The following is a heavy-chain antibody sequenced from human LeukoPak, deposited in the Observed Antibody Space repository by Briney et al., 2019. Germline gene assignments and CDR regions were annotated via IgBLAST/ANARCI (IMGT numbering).Heavy chain of an antibody. CDR3: ARDGAAECHNLVTDAFDI. CDR2: MYTNGNT. J-gene: IGHJ3*02. D-gene: IGHD6-13*01. Sequence: PSETLSLTCTVSGGSISTYYWSWIRQPAGMGLEWIGRMYTNGNTHYNPSLKSRVTMSVDTSKNQFSLKLSSVTAADTAVYYCARDGAAECHNLVTDAFDIWGQGTMVIVSS. CDR1: GGSISTYY. V-gene: IGHV4-4*07.